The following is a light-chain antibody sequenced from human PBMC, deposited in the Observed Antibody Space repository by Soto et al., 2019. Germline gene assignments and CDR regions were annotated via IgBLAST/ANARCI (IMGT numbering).Light chain of an antibody. CDR2: GAS. J-gene: IGKJ3*01. CDR1: QSVSSSY. V-gene: IGKV3-15*01. CDR3: QQYNNWPPVT. Sequence: EIVLTQSPGTLSLSPGEGATLSCRASQSVSSSYLAWYQQKPGQAPRLLIYGASTRATGIPARFSGSGSGTEFTLTISSLQSEDFAVYYCQQYNNWPPVTFGPGTKVDIK.